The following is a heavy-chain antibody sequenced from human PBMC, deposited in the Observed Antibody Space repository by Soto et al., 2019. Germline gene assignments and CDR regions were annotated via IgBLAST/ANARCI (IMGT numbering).Heavy chain of an antibody. CDR3: ARLGGYFQALDS. V-gene: IGHV4-59*08. CDR1: GGSITPYY. Sequence: SETLSLTCNVSGGSITPYYWSWVRQPPGKGLEWIGYIYFAGTTTYNPSLKSRVTMSVDTSENQFSLKLTSVTAADTAVYYCARLGGYFQALDSWGQGTLVTVSS. CDR2: IYFAGTT. J-gene: IGHJ4*02. D-gene: IGHD2-21*02.